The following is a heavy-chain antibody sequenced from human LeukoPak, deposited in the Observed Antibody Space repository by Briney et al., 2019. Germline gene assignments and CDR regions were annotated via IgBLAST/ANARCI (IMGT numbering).Heavy chain of an antibody. Sequence: GGSLRLSCAASGFSVSSFAMRSVRQAPREGPQWVSSISSSSSYKYYADSVKGRFTTSRDSAKNSLYLQMNSLRADDTAVYYCATGQNGVGANWFDPWGQGTLVTVSA. CDR2: ISSSSSYK. D-gene: IGHD1-26*01. CDR3: ATGQNGVGANWFDP. CDR1: GFSVSSFA. J-gene: IGHJ5*02. V-gene: IGHV3-21*01.